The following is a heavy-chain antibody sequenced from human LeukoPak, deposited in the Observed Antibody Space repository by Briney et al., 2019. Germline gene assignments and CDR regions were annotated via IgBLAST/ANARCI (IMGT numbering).Heavy chain of an antibody. V-gene: IGHV3-48*02. CDR3: AREKIGYCSSTSCYGAYYYYGMDV. D-gene: IGHD2-2*01. Sequence: PGGSLRLSCAASGFTFSSYSMDWVRQAPGKGLEWVSYISSSSSTIYYADSVKGRFTISRDSAKNSLYLQMNSLRDEDTAVYYCAREKIGYCSSTSCYGAYYYYGMDVWGQGTTVTVSS. CDR2: ISSSSSTI. J-gene: IGHJ6*02. CDR1: GFTFSSYS.